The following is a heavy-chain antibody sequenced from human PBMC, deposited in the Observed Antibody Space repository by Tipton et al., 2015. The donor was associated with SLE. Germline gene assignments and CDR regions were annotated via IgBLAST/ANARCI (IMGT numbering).Heavy chain of an antibody. D-gene: IGHD2-21*01. Sequence: TLSLTCAVYGGSISSSSSYYWAWIRQPPGKGVEWIGEINHRGSTNYNPSLKSRVTISVDTSKNQFSLTLSSVTAADTAVYYCARQGVHIVARPGDAFDIWGHGTMVTVSS. V-gene: IGHV4-34*01. CDR3: ARQGVHIVARPGDAFDI. CDR1: GGSISSSSSYY. CDR2: INHRGST. J-gene: IGHJ3*02.